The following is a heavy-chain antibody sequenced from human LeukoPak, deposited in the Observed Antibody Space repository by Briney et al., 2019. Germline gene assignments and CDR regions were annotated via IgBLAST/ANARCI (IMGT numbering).Heavy chain of an antibody. CDR3: AREGYSYGNTFDY. CDR2: IIPIFGTA. Sequence: SVKVSCKASGGTFSSYAISWVRQAPGQGLEWMGGIIPIFGTANYAQKFQGRVTITADESTSTAYMELSSLRSEDTAVYYCAREGYSYGNTFDYWGQGTLVTVSS. J-gene: IGHJ4*02. D-gene: IGHD5-18*01. CDR1: GGTFSSYA. V-gene: IGHV1-69*13.